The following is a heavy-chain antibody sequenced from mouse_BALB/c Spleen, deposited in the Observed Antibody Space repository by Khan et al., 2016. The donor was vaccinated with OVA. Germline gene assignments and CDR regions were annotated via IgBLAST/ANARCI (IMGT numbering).Heavy chain of an antibody. CDR3: ARNSYPYAMDY. CDR1: RFSLTNFG. V-gene: IGHV2-6*02. CDR2: IWSDGTT. Sequence: QVQLKQSGPGLVAPSQSLSITCTVSRFSLTNFGVHWVRQPPGKGLEWLVLIWSDGTTTYNSALKSRLSISKDTSKSQVFLKMNSLQTDDTAMDYCARNSYPYAMDYWGQGTSVTVSS. J-gene: IGHJ4*01.